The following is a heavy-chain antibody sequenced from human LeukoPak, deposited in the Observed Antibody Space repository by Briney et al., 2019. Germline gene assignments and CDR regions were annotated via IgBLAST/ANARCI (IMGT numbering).Heavy chain of an antibody. D-gene: IGHD7-27*01. Sequence: SVKVSCKASGGTFSSYAISWVRQAPGQGLEWMGGIIPIFGTANYAQKFQGRVTITADESTSTAYMELSSLRSEDTAVYYCARDIKELGFSLLDYWGQGTLVTVSS. J-gene: IGHJ4*02. CDR1: GGTFSSYA. CDR3: ARDIKELGFSLLDY. CDR2: IIPIFGTA. V-gene: IGHV1-69*13.